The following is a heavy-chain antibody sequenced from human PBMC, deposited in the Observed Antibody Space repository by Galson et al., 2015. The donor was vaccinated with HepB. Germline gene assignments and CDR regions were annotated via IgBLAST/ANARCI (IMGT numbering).Heavy chain of an antibody. J-gene: IGHJ5*02. CDR1: GFTFSSYW. CDR2: IKQDGSEK. V-gene: IGHV3-7*03. Sequence: SLRLSCAASGFTFSSYWMSWVRQAPGKGLEWVANIKQDGSEKYYVDSVKGRFTISRDNAKNSLYLQMNSLRAEDTAVYYCARERDYGDYVELIVGSSGWFAPWGQGTLVTVSS. D-gene: IGHD4-17*01. CDR3: ARERDYGDYVELIVGSSGWFAP.